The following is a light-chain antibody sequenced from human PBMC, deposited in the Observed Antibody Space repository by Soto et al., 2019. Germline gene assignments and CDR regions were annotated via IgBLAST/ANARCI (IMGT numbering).Light chain of an antibody. Sequence: QSVLTQPASVSGSPGQSITISRTGTSSDVGGYNYVSWYQHHPGKVPQLMIYDVSNRPSGVSNRFSGSKSGNTASLTISGLQVEYEADSYCSSYTSSTPYVVGPRTKDPGL. CDR2: DVS. CDR1: SSDVGGYNY. CDR3: SSYTSSTPYV. V-gene: IGLV2-14*03. J-gene: IGLJ1*01.